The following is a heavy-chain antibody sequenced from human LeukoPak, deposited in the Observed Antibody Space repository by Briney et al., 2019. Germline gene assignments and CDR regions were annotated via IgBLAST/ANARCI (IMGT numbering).Heavy chain of an antibody. CDR3: AKGQSGSYFPYYKWFDP. CDR2: ISGSGGST. J-gene: IGHJ5*02. CDR1: GFTFSSYG. Sequence: QPGRSLRLSCAASGFTFSSYGMHWVRQAPGKGLEWVSSISGSGGSTYYAGSVKGRLTISRDNSKNTLYLQMNSLRAEDTAVYYCAKGQSGSYFPYYKWFDPWGQGTLVTVSS. D-gene: IGHD1-26*01. V-gene: IGHV3-23*01.